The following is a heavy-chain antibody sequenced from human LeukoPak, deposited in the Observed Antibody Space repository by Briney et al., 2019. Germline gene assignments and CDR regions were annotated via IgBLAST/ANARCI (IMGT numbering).Heavy chain of an antibody. J-gene: IGHJ3*02. V-gene: IGHV4-61*02. CDR2: ISSSGST. D-gene: IGHD3-22*01. CDR3: ARGPYSYDSSGAFDI. Sequence: SETLSLTCTVSGDSISSDDYYWSWIRQPAGKGLEWIGRISSSGSTNYNPSLKSRVTISVDTSKNQFSLKLSSVTAADTAVYFCARGPYSYDSSGAFDIWGQGTMVTVSS. CDR1: GDSISSDDYY.